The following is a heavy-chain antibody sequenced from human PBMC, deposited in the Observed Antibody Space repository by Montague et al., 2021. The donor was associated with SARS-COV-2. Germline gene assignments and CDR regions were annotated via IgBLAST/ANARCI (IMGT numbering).Heavy chain of an antibody. CDR1: GASVSSSD. Sequence: SETLYLTCTVSGASVSSSDWGWIRQSPGKGLEWIGYFYSVGSTDYNPSLKSRVTISRDTSKNQFSLKVRSVTAADTAIYYCARETMTADAFDLWGQGTMVTVSS. V-gene: IGHV4-59*02. CDR2: FYSVGST. CDR3: ARETMTADAFDL. D-gene: IGHD1-14*01. J-gene: IGHJ3*01.